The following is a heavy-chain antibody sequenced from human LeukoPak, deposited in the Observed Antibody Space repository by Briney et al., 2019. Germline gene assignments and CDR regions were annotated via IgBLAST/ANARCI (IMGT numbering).Heavy chain of an antibody. CDR2: IYYSGST. CDR3: ARRNDFGI. V-gene: IGHV4-59*08. CDR1: GVSISSYF. J-gene: IGHJ3*02. Sequence: SETLSLTCTVSGVSISSYFWNWIRQPPGKGLEWIGYIYYSGSTNYNPSLKSRVTISIDTSKNQFSLKLTSVTAADTAVYYCARRNDFGIWGQGTMVTVSS.